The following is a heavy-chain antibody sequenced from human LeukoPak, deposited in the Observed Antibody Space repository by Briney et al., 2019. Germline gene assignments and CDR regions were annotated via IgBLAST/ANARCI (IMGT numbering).Heavy chain of an antibody. D-gene: IGHD3-10*01. CDR2: IYYSGST. J-gene: IGHJ4*02. CDR3: ARMPSITRGYFDY. Sequence: PSETLSPTCTVSGGSISSSSYYWGWIRQPPGKGLEWIGSIYYSGSTYYNPSLKSRVTISVDTSKNQFSLKLSSVTAADTAVYYCARMPSITRGYFDYWGQGTLVTVSS. V-gene: IGHV4-39*01. CDR1: GGSISSSSYY.